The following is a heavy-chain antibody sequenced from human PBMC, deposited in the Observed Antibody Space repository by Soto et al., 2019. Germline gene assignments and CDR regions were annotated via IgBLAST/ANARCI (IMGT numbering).Heavy chain of an antibody. CDR1: GASIRSYY. J-gene: IGHJ3*02. Sequence: QVQLQESGPGLVKSSETLSLTCSVSGASIRSYYWGWIRQPPGKGLEWIGYMYYTGSINYNPSLKSRVTMSIDTSKNQFSLKVTSVTAADTAVYYCATVLPAATYAFDIWGQGTMVTVSS. D-gene: IGHD2-2*01. V-gene: IGHV4-59*08. CDR2: MYYTGSI. CDR3: ATVLPAATYAFDI.